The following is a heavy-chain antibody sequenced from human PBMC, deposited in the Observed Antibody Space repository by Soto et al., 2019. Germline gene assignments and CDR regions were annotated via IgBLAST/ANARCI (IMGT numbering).Heavy chain of an antibody. CDR1: GGAISNYY. CDR2: IYFTGST. D-gene: IGHD3-3*01. CDR3: ARKWSGLDY. Sequence: SETLSLTCTVSGGAISNYYWSWIRQPPGKGLEWIGYIYFTGSTNYNPSLKSRVTISVDTSKNEFSLKLRSVTAADTAVYYCARKWSGLDYWGQGTLVTVSS. J-gene: IGHJ4*02. V-gene: IGHV4-59*01.